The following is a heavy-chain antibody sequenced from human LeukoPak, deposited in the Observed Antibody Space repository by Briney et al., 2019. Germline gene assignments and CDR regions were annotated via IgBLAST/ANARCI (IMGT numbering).Heavy chain of an antibody. CDR3: ARDLDYYDSSGFDY. CDR2: ISSSSSYI. Sequence: GGSLILSCAASGLTFSSYSMNWVRQAPGKGLEWVSSISSSSSYIYYADSVKGRFTISRDNAKNSLYLQMNSLRAEDTAVYYCARDLDYYDSSGFDYWGQGTLVTVSS. V-gene: IGHV3-21*01. D-gene: IGHD3-22*01. J-gene: IGHJ4*02. CDR1: GLTFSSYS.